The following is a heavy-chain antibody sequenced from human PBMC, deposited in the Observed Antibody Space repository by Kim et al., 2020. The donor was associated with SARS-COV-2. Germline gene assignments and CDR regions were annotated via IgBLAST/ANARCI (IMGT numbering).Heavy chain of an antibody. D-gene: IGHD3-10*01. J-gene: IGHJ5*02. CDR1: GGSVSSGSYY. Sequence: SETLSLTCTVSGGSVSSGSYYWSWIRQPPGKGLEWIGYIYYSGSTNYNPSLKSRVTISVDTSKNQFSLKLSSVTAADTAVYYCAREVTMDGDWFDPWGQGTLVTVSS. CDR3: AREVTMDGDWFDP. V-gene: IGHV4-61*01. CDR2: IYYSGST.